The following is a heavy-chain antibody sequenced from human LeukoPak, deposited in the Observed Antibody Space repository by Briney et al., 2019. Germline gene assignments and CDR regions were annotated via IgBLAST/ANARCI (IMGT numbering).Heavy chain of an antibody. V-gene: IGHV1-69*05. D-gene: IGHD3-22*01. J-gene: IGHJ4*02. CDR3: ARDLRSSWGKYYDSIF. CDR2: IIPIFGTA. Sequence: SVKVSCKASGGTFSSYAISWVRQAPGQGLEWMGGIIPIFGTANYAQKFQGRVTMTRDTSISTAYMELSRLRSDDTAVYYCARDLRSSWGKYYDSIFWGQGTLVTVSS. CDR1: GGTFSSYA.